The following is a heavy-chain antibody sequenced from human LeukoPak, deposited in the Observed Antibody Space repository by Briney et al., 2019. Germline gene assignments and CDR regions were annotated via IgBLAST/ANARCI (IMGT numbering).Heavy chain of an antibody. V-gene: IGHV4-34*01. Sequence: SETLSLTCAVYGGSFSGYYWSWIRQPPGKGLEWIGEINHSGSTNYNQSLKSRVTISVDTSKNQFSLKLSSVTAADTAVYYCARGVVGSGSYYFDYWGQGTLVTVSS. CDR1: GGSFSGYY. CDR3: ARGVVGSGSYYFDY. D-gene: IGHD1-26*01. CDR2: INHSGST. J-gene: IGHJ4*02.